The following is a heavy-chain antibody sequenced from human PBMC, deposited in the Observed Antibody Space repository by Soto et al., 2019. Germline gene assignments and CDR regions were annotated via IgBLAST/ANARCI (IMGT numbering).Heavy chain of an antibody. Sequence: SETLSLTCTVSGGSIGSSSYYWDWIRQPPGKGLEWIGSIYYSGSTYYNPSLKSRVTISVDTSKNQFSLKLSSVTAADTAVYYCARVWFGESSWFDPWGQGTLVTVSS. V-gene: IGHV4-39*01. CDR2: IYYSGST. CDR3: ARVWFGESSWFDP. J-gene: IGHJ5*02. CDR1: GGSIGSSSYY. D-gene: IGHD3-10*01.